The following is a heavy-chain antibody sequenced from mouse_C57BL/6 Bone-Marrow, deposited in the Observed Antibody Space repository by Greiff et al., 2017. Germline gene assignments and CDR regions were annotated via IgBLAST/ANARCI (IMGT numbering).Heavy chain of an antibody. CDR2: IYPRSGNT. J-gene: IGHJ2*01. CDR1: GYTFTSYG. D-gene: IGHD1-1*01. Sequence: QVQLQQSGAELARPGASVKLSCKASGYTFTSYGISWVKQRTGQGLEWIGEIYPRSGNTYYNEKFKGKATLTADTSSSTAYMELRSLTSEDSAVYFCARRGYYYGEDYWGQGTTLTVSS. V-gene: IGHV1-81*01. CDR3: ARRGYYYGEDY.